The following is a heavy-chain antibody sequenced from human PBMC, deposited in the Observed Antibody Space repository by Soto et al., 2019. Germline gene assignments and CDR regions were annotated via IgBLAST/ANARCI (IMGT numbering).Heavy chain of an antibody. Sequence: EVQLVQSGAEVKKSGESLKISCKGSGYSFISYWIGWVRQLPGKGLEWVGIIYPGDSDTRYSPSFQGKVTISVDKSISTAYLQWSSLTASDTATYYCARHSYSGNHWVQGTLVTVSS. J-gene: IGHJ5*02. V-gene: IGHV5-51*01. CDR3: ARHSYSGNH. CDR1: GYSFISYW. D-gene: IGHD5-12*01. CDR2: IYPGDSDT.